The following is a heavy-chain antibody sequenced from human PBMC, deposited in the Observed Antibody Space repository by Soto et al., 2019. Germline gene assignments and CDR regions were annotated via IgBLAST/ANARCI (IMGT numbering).Heavy chain of an antibody. CDR2: IYSGGST. CDR1: GFTVRSNY. V-gene: IGHV3-53*04. J-gene: IGHJ4*02. CDR3: ARGSGSWNGYYFDY. D-gene: IGHD1-1*01. Sequence: HPGGSLRLSCAASGFTVRSNYMSWVRQAPGKGLEWVSVIYSGGSTYYADSVKGRFTISRHNSKNTLYLQMNSLRAEDTAMYYCARGSGSWNGYYFDYWGQGTLVTVSS.